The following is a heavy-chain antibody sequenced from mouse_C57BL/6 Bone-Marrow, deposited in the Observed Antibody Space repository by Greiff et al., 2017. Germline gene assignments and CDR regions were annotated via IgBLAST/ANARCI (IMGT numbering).Heavy chain of an antibody. CDR3: ARVDDGDGYFDY. V-gene: IGHV1-55*01. CDR2: IYPGSGST. CDR1: GYTFTSYW. D-gene: IGHD2-13*01. Sequence: VQLQQPGAELVKPGASVKMSCKASGYTFTSYWITWVKQRPGQGLEWIGDIYPGSGSTNYNEKFKSKATLTVDTSSSTAYMQLSSLTSEDSAVYYCARVDDGDGYFDYWGQGTTLTVSS. J-gene: IGHJ2*01.